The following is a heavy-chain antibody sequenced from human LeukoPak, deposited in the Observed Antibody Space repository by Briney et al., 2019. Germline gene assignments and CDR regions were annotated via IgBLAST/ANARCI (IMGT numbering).Heavy chain of an antibody. CDR1: GFTFSSYA. Sequence: PGGSLRLSCAASGFTFSSYAMTWVRQAPGKGLEWDSAISGSGGSIYYADSVKGRFTISRDNAKNSLYLQMNSLRAEDTAVYYCARPPSPHSGWYDYWGQGTLVTVSS. CDR3: ARPPSPHSGWYDY. J-gene: IGHJ4*02. D-gene: IGHD6-19*01. CDR2: ISGSGGSI. V-gene: IGHV3-23*01.